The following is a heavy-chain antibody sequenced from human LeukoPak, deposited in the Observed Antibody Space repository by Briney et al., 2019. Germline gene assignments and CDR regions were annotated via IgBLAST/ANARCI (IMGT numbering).Heavy chain of an antibody. CDR3: ARDGQAGDEDYYYYYYMDV. CDR1: GFTFSNYW. J-gene: IGHJ6*03. V-gene: IGHV3-7*01. CDR2: IKQDGSVK. Sequence: PGGSLRLSCAASGFTFSNYWMSWVRQAPGKGLEWVANIKQDGSVKYFVDAVKGRFTISRDNAKNSLYLQMNSLRAEDTAVYYCARDGQAGDEDYYYYYYMDVWGKGTTVTISS. D-gene: IGHD7-27*01.